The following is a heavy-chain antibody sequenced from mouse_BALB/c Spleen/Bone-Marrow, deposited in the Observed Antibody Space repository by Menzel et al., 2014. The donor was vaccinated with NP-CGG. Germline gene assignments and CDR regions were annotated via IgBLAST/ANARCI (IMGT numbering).Heavy chain of an antibody. Sequence: QVQLQQSGAELVRPGTSVKVSCKASGYAFTNYLIEWVKQRPGQGLEWIGVINPGSGGTNYNEKFKGKATLTADKSSSTAYMQLSSLTSDHSAVYFCARGGDYGFMDYWGQGTSVTVSS. CDR2: INPGSGGT. V-gene: IGHV1-54*01. J-gene: IGHJ4*01. D-gene: IGHD1-2*01. CDR3: ARGGDYGFMDY. CDR1: GYAFTNYL.